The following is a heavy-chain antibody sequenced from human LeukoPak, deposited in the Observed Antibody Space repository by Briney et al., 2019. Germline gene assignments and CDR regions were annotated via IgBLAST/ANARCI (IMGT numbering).Heavy chain of an antibody. CDR1: AFTFSSYG. J-gene: IGHJ4*02. Sequence: GGSLRLSCAASAFTFSSYGMHWVRQAPGKGLEWVAVISFDATNKYYADSVKGRFTISRDNSKNTLSLQMNSLRAEDTAVDYWAKDSSADHSSGYSYYFDYWGQGTLVTVSS. D-gene: IGHD3-22*01. CDR2: ISFDATNK. CDR3: AKDSSADHSSGYSYYFDY. V-gene: IGHV3-30*18.